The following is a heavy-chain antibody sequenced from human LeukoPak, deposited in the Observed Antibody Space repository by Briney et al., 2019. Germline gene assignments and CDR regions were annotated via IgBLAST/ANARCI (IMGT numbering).Heavy chain of an antibody. J-gene: IGHJ4*02. D-gene: IGHD3-22*01. CDR3: ARDSDYYDSCGYLDY. V-gene: IGHV1-18*01. CDR2: ISAYNGRT. Sequence: ASVKVSCKASGYTFTSYGISWVRQAPGQGLEWMGWISAYNGRTNYAQKLRGSVTMTTDTSTSTAYLELRSLRSDDTAVYYCARDSDYYDSCGYLDYGGQGTLVTVSS. CDR1: GYTFTSYG.